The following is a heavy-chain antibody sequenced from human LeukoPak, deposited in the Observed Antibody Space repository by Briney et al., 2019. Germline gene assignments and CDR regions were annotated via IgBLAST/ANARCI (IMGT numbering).Heavy chain of an antibody. CDR1: GFTFSSYS. CDR3: AKYTKDLYYDSSGSFDY. Sequence: PGGSLRLSCAASGFTFSSYSMSWVRQAPGRGLEWAAVVSFDGNTTFYSDSVKGRFAISRDNSKKTLYLQMNSLRAEDTAVYYCAKYTKDLYYDSSGSFDYWGQGTLVTVSS. V-gene: IGHV3-30*18. J-gene: IGHJ4*02. CDR2: VSFDGNTT. D-gene: IGHD3-22*01.